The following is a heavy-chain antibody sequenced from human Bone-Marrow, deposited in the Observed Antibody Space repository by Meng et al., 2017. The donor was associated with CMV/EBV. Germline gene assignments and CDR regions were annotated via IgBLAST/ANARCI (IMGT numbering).Heavy chain of an antibody. CDR2: ISYDGSNK. D-gene: IGHD1-1*01. V-gene: IGHV3-30-3*01. CDR1: GFTFSSYA. Sequence: GESLKFSCAASGFTFSSYAMCWVRQAPGKGLEWVAVISYDGSNKYYEDSVKGRFTISRDNSKNTLYLQMNSLRAEDTAVYYCARDPVRWNDDLSFDYWGQGTLVTVSS. J-gene: IGHJ4*02. CDR3: ARDPVRWNDDLSFDY.